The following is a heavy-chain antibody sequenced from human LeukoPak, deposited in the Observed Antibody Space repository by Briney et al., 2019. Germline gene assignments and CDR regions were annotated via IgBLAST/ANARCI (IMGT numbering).Heavy chain of an antibody. Sequence: MAGGSLRLSCEASGFTFSDHVMNWVRQAPGKGLECISHMSYSGATIYYADSVKGRFTISRDNAKNSLYLQMNSLRADDTAVYYCVRESTVYGSGTFFESWGQGTLVTVSS. CDR1: GFTFSDHV. V-gene: IGHV3-69-1*01. D-gene: IGHD3-10*01. CDR2: MSYSGATI. CDR3: VRESTVYGSGTFFES. J-gene: IGHJ4*02.